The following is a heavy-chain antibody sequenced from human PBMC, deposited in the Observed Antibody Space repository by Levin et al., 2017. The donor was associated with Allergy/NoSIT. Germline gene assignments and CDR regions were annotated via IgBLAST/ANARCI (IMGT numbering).Heavy chain of an antibody. CDR2: IYSGGDT. J-gene: IGHJ4*02. CDR1: GFTVSSNY. V-gene: IGHV3-66*02. CDR3: ARNHAWYGAGYFDY. D-gene: IGHD3-10*01. Sequence: GGSLRLSCAASGFTVSSNYMSWVRQAPGKGLEWVSVIYSGGDTYYADSVMGLFTISRDNSKNTLSLQMNSLRAEDTAVYYCARNHAWYGAGYFDYWGQGTLVSVSS.